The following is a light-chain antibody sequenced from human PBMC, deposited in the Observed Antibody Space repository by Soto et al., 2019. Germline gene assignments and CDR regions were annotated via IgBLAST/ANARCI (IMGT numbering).Light chain of an antibody. V-gene: IGLV2-14*01. CDR2: EVT. CDR1: SVDIGGYNY. CDR3: SSYTTNITPVV. Sequence: SARNQPASVAGSPGQSITISCTGTSVDIGGYNYVSWYQQHPGKAPKLLISEVTNRPSGVSNRFSGSKSGNTASLTISGLQAEDEADYYCSSYTTNITPVVFGGGTKVTVL. J-gene: IGLJ2*01.